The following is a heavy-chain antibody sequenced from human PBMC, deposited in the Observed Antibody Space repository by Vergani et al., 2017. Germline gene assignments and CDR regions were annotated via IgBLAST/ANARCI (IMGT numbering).Heavy chain of an antibody. CDR3: ARLVGDLSSGLYYYYYYMDV. J-gene: IGHJ6*03. D-gene: IGHD2-15*01. CDR2: IYYSGST. Sequence: QVQLQESGPGLVKPSETLSLTCTVSGGSISSYYWSWIRQPPGKGLEWIGYIYYSGSTNYNPSLKSRVTTSVDTSKNQFSLKLSSVTAAYTAVYYCARLVGDLSSGLYYYYYYMDVWGKGTTVTVSS. V-gene: IGHV4-59*01. CDR1: GGSISSYY.